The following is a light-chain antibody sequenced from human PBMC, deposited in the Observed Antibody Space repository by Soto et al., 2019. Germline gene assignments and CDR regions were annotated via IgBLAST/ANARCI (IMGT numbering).Light chain of an antibody. CDR3: SLYTTSNTRQIV. CDR2: DVS. J-gene: IGLJ1*01. CDR1: SSDVGGYNY. Sequence: QSALTQPASVSGSPGQSITISCTGTSSDVGGYNYVSWYQHHPGKAPKLMIFDVSNRPSGVSNRFSGSKSGKTASLPISGLQPEDVADYYCSLYTTSNTRQIVFGTGTKVTVL. V-gene: IGLV2-14*03.